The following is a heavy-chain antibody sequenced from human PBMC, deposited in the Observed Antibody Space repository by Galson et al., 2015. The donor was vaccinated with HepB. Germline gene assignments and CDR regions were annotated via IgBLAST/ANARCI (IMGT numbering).Heavy chain of an antibody. CDR2: ISYDGSNK. D-gene: IGHD3-22*01. CDR1: GFTFSSYA. J-gene: IGHJ4*02. Sequence: SLRLSCAASGFTFSSYAMHWVRQAPGKGLEWVAVISYDGSNKYYADSVKGRFTISRDNSKNTLYLQMNSLRAEDTAVYYCAREGTYYYDSSGYWALDYWGQVTLVTVSS. V-gene: IGHV3-30*04. CDR3: AREGTYYYDSSGYWALDY.